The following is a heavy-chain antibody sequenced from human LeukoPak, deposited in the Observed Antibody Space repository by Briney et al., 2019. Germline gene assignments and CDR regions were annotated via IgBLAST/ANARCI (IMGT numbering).Heavy chain of an antibody. CDR3: ARDGSSAPFYGSGSYPVD. Sequence: GGSLRLSCAASGFTFSSYSMNWVRQAPGKGLEWVSSISSSSSYIYYADSVKGRFTISRDNAKNSLYLQMNSLRAKDTAVYYCARDGSSAPFYGSGSYPVDWGQGTLVTVSS. V-gene: IGHV3-21*01. J-gene: IGHJ4*02. CDR2: ISSSSSYI. CDR1: GFTFSSYS. D-gene: IGHD3-10*01.